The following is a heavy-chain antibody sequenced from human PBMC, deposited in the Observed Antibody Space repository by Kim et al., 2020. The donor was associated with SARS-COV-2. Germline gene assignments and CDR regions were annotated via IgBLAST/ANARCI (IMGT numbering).Heavy chain of an antibody. V-gene: IGHV1-46*01. D-gene: IGHD5-12*01. CDR3: ARDYRLHGALDY. CDR1: GYTFTSYY. CDR2: INPSGGST. Sequence: ASVKVSCKASGYTFTSYYMHWVRQAPGQGLEWMGIINPSGGSTSYAQKFQGRVTMTRDTSTSTVYMELSSLRSDDTAVYYCARDYRLHGALDYWGQGTLVTVSS. J-gene: IGHJ4*02.